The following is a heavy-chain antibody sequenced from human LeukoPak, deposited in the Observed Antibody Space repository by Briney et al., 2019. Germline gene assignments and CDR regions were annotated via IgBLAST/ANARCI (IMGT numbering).Heavy chain of an antibody. Sequence: PSETLSLTCAVSGYSISSGYYWGWIRQPPGKGLEGVGRIYHSGSTYYNPSLQSRVTISVDTSKNQFSLKLSSVTAADTAVYYCARQGGYSSSSEFDYWGQGTLVTVSS. CDR1: GYSISSGYY. CDR2: IYHSGST. J-gene: IGHJ4*02. D-gene: IGHD6-6*01. CDR3: ARQGGYSSSSEFDY. V-gene: IGHV4-38-2*01.